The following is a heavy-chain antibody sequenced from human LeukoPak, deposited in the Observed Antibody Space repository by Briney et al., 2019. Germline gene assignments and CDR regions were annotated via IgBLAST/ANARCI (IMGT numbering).Heavy chain of an antibody. CDR2: IYYSGST. CDR3: ARDYGGKFDY. J-gene: IGHJ4*02. D-gene: IGHD4-23*01. V-gene: IGHV4-59*01. Sequence: SETLSRTCTVSGGSISSYYWSWIRQPPGKGLEWLGYIYYSGSTKYNPSLKSRVTISVDTSKNQFSLKLSSVTAADTAVYYCARDYGGKFDYWGQGTLVTVSS. CDR1: GGSISSYY.